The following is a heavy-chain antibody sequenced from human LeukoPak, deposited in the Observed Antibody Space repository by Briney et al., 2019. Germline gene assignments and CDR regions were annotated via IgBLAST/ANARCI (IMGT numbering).Heavy chain of an antibody. CDR3: TTKPPPYGNYHLDY. CDR1: GFTFSDAC. V-gene: IGHV3-15*01. D-gene: IGHD4-11*01. J-gene: IGHJ4*02. CDR2: IKSKTTGETI. Sequence: GGSLRLSCAASGFTFSDACMTWVRQAPEQGLEWVVHIKSKTTGETIDYAATVRGSINISRDDSKNTLNMQMTSMDTEDSAAYYCTTKPPPYGNYHLDYWGQGALVTVSS.